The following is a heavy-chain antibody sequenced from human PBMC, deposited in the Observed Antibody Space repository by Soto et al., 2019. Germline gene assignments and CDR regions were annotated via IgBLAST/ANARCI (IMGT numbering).Heavy chain of an antibody. CDR1: GYTFSNYG. CDR3: ARDGTLYDSSAYYYLY. J-gene: IGHJ4*02. D-gene: IGHD3-22*01. Sequence: ASVKVSCKTSGYTFSNYGITWVRQAPGQPLEWLGWISLYSDGTNYAQKFQGRVTITADESTSTAYMELSSLRSEDTAMYFCARDGTLYDSSAYYYLYWGQGTLVTVSS. V-gene: IGHV1-18*01. CDR2: ISLYSDGT.